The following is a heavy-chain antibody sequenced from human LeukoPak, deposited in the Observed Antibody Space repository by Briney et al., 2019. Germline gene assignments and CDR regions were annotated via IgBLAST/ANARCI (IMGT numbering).Heavy chain of an antibody. V-gene: IGHV3-21*01. CDR2: ISSSSSYI. CDR3: ARDGSSWYPNWFDP. Sequence: GGSLRLSCAASGFTFSSYSMNWVRQAPGKGLEWVSTISSSSSYIYYADSVKGRFTISRDNAKNSLYLQMNSLRAEDTAVYYCARDGSSWYPNWFDPWGQGTLVTVSS. D-gene: IGHD6-13*01. J-gene: IGHJ5*02. CDR1: GFTFSSYS.